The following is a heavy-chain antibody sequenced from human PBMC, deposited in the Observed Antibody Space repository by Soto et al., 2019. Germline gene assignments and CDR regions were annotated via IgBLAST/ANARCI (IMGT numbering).Heavy chain of an antibody. V-gene: IGHV1-2*02. CDR2: INPNSGGT. J-gene: IGHJ5*02. Sequence: ASVKVSCKASGYTFTGYYMHWVRQAPGQGLEWMGWINPNSGGTKSAQKFQGRVTMTRDTSASTAYMDLSSLRSEDTAVYYCARGIATGQLDTRGKGTSVIISS. CDR3: ARGIATGQLDT. D-gene: IGHD2-15*01. CDR1: GYTFTGYY.